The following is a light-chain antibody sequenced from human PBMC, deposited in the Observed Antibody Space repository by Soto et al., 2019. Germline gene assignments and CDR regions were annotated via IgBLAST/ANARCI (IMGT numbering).Light chain of an antibody. CDR2: DNH. CDR3: GTWDINLDTVV. Sequence: QSVLTQPPSVSAAPGQRVTISCSGSSSNIGGNYVSWYQVVPRTAPKLLIYDNHKRHSGVPDRFSGSKSGTSATLGIADLHAGDEAHHYCGTWDINLDTVVFGGGTKLTVL. CDR1: SSNIGGNY. V-gene: IGLV1-51*01. J-gene: IGLJ2*01.